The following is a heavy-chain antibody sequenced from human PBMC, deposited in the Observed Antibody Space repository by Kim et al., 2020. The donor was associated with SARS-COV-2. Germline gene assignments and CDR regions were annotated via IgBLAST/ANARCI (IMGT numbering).Heavy chain of an antibody. CDR3: ARGNYYGSGSYYKGGANTRYYYDGMDV. J-gene: IGHJ6*02. CDR2: INHSGST. D-gene: IGHD3-10*01. CDR1: GGSFSGYY. Sequence: SETLSLTCAVYGGSFSGYYWSWIRQPPGKGLEWIGEINHSGSTNYNPSLKSRVTISVDTSKNQFSLKLSSVTAADTAVYYCARGNYYGSGSYYKGGANTRYYYDGMDVWGQGTTVTVSS. V-gene: IGHV4-34*01.